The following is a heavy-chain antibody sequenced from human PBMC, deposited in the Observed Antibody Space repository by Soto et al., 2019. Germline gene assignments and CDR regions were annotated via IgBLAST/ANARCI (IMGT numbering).Heavy chain of an antibody. D-gene: IGHD3-3*01. CDR2: INPNGGST. Sequence: GASVKVSCKASKYTFSNYYIHWVRQAPGQGLEWMGIINPNGGSTSYARQFQGRVNMTRDSSTSAVYMEINRLRSEDTAVYYCARIRFLGSYGLELLGQGTTVIVS. CDR3: ARIRFLGSYGLEL. CDR1: KYTFSNYY. J-gene: IGHJ6*01. V-gene: IGHV1-46*01.